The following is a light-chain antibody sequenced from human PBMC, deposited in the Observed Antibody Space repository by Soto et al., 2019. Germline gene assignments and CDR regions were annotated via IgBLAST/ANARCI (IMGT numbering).Light chain of an antibody. J-gene: IGKJ1*01. Sequence: EIVLTQSPGTLSLSPGERATLSCRARQSVSSSYFAWYQQRFGQAPRLLIYGASSRATGIPDRFSGSGSGTDFTLTISRLELEDFAVYYCQQYGSSSWTFGQGTKVEIK. CDR3: QQYGSSSWT. CDR1: QSVSSSY. CDR2: GAS. V-gene: IGKV3-20*01.